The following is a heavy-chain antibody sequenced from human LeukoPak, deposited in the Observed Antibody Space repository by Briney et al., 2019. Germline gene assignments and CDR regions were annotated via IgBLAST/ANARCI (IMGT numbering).Heavy chain of an antibody. CDR3: ARDRVSGYDL. V-gene: IGHV1-2*06. CDR1: GYTCIDYY. D-gene: IGHD5-12*01. J-gene: IGHJ4*02. Sequence: ASVKVSCKASGYTCIDYYMHWVRQAPGQGLEWMGRINPSSGGTNYAQKFQGRVTMTRDTSISTAYMELSRLRSDDTAVYYCARDRVSGYDLWGQGTLVTVSS. CDR2: INPSSGGT.